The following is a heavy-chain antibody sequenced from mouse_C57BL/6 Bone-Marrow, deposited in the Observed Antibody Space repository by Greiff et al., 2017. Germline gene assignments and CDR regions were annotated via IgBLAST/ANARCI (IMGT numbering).Heavy chain of an antibody. Sequence: EVQWVESGGGLVQPGGSLSLSCAASGFTFTDYYMSWVRQPPGKALEWLGFIRNKANGYTTEYSASVKGRFTISRDNSQSILYLQMNALRAEDSATYYCARYGSSYEAWFAYWGQGTLVTVSA. J-gene: IGHJ3*01. D-gene: IGHD1-1*01. CDR1: GFTFTDYY. CDR2: IRNKANGYTT. V-gene: IGHV7-3*01. CDR3: ARYGSSYEAWFAY.